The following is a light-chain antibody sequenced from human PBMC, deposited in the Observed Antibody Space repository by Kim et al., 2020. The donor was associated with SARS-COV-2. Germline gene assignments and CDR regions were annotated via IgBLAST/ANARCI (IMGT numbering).Light chain of an antibody. CDR2: AAS. CDR1: QSISSW. V-gene: IGKV1D-16*01. J-gene: IGKJ1*01. CDR3: QQYDSYPRT. Sequence: DIQMTQSPSSLSASVGDRVTITCRASQSISSWVAWYQQKTEKAPKSLIYAASSLQSGVPSRFRGSGSGTDFTLTSDSLQPEDFATYYCQQYDSYPRTFGQGTTVEIK.